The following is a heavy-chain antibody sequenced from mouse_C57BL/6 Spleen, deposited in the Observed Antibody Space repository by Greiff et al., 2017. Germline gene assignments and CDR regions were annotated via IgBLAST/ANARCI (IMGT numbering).Heavy chain of an antibody. J-gene: IGHJ2*01. D-gene: IGHD3-1*01. V-gene: IGHV5-17*01. Sequence: EVKVVESGGGLVKPGGSLKLSCAASGFTFSDYGMHWVRQAPEKGLEWVAYISSGSSTIYYADTVKGRFTISRDNAKNTLFRQMTSLRSEDTAMYYCASSTDLFDYWGQGTTLTVSS. CDR2: ISSGSSTI. CDR1: GFTFSDYG. CDR3: ASSTDLFDY.